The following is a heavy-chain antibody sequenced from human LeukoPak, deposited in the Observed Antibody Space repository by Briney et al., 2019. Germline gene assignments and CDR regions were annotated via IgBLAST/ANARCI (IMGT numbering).Heavy chain of an antibody. Sequence: GGSLRLSCAASGFTFSSYGMHWVRQAPGKGLEWVAVISYDGSNKYYADSVKGRFTISRDNSKNTLYLQMNSLRAEDTAVYYCAREARRYGTTYGNWFDPWGQGTLVTVSS. CDR1: GFTFSSYG. V-gene: IGHV3-30*03. CDR2: ISYDGSNK. J-gene: IGHJ5*02. CDR3: AREARRYGTTYGNWFDP. D-gene: IGHD2-8*01.